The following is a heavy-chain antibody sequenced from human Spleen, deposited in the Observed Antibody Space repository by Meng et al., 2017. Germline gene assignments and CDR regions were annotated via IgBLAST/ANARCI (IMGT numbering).Heavy chain of an antibody. V-gene: IGHV6-1*01. J-gene: IGHJ4*02. D-gene: IGHD5-24*01. CDR1: GDSVASISAA. CDR2: TYYRSKWFN. CDR3: ARGDGYIIDY. Sequence: QVQLQQSGPVLVKPSQTLSLTCAISGDSVASISAAWNWIRQSPSRGLEWLGRTYYRSKWFNDYALSVKSRVTVNPDTSKNQFSLQLNSVTPEDTAVYYCARGDGYIIDYWGQGTLVTVSS.